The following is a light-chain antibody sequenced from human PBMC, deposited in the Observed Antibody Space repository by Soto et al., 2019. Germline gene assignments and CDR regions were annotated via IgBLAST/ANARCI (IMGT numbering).Light chain of an antibody. J-gene: IGKJ5*01. CDR1: QSVSSN. CDR3: QQYNTWPPIT. Sequence: EIVMTQSPAPLSVSPGERATLSCRASQSVSSNLAWYQQKPGPAPRLLIYGASTRATGIPARFSGSGSGTEFTLTISSLQYEDFAVYYCQQYNTWPPITFGQGTRLEIK. CDR2: GAS. V-gene: IGKV3D-15*01.